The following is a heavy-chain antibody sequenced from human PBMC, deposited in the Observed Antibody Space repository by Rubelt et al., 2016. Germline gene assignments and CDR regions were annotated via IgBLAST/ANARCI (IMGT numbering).Heavy chain of an antibody. Sequence: QLQLQESGPGLVKPSETLSLTCTVSGGSTSRSSYYWGWIRQPPGKGLEWIGRIYYSGSTYYTPSLQSRVNISVETAKNQLSRRLTSLTAADTAVYHCASELGIAPPHFDYWGQGTLVTVSS. CDR3: ASELGIAPPHFDY. CDR2: IYYSGST. CDR1: GGSTSRSSYY. V-gene: IGHV4-39*07. J-gene: IGHJ4*02. D-gene: IGHD2-21*01.